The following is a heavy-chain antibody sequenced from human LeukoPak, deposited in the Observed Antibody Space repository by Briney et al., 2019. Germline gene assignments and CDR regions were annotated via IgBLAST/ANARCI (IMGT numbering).Heavy chain of an antibody. CDR1: GGSFSGYY. D-gene: IGHD3-16*01. Sequence: PSETLSLTCAVYGGSFSGYYWSWIRQPPGKGLEWIGYIYYSGSTNYNPSLKSRVTISVDTSKNQFSLKLSSVTAADTAVYYCARGGIMTRSHYFDYWGQGTLVTVSS. CDR2: IYYSGST. V-gene: IGHV4-59*01. CDR3: ARGGIMTRSHYFDY. J-gene: IGHJ4*02.